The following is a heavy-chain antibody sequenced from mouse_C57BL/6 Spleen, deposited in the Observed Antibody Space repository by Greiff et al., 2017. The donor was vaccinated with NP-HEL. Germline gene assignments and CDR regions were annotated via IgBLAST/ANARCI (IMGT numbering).Heavy chain of an antibody. Sequence: EVKLMESGGGLVQPGGSLKLSCAASGFTFSDYYMYWVRQTPEKRLEWVAYISNGGGSTYYPDTVKGRFTISRDNAKNTLYLQMSRLKSEDTAMYYCARQGTAQALAYWGQGTLVTVSA. J-gene: IGHJ3*01. CDR1: GFTFSDYY. CDR3: ARQGTAQALAY. V-gene: IGHV5-12*01. CDR2: ISNGGGST. D-gene: IGHD3-2*02.